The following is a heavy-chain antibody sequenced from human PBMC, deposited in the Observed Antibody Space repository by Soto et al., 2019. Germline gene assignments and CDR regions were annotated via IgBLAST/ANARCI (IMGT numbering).Heavy chain of an antibody. CDR3: AKRPLSIITFDY. Sequence: GGSLRLSCAASGFTFSSYAMSWVRRAPGKGLEWVSTISGSGANTFYADSMKGRFTISRDNSKNTLYLQMNSLRAEDTAVYYCAKRPLSIITFDYWGQGTLVTVSS. D-gene: IGHD3-16*01. CDR1: GFTFSSYA. V-gene: IGHV3-23*01. J-gene: IGHJ4*02. CDR2: ISGSGANT.